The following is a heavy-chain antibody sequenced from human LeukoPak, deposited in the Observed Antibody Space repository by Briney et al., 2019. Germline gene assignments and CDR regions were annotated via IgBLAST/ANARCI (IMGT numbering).Heavy chain of an antibody. V-gene: IGHV1-18*01. CDR1: GYTFTSYA. D-gene: IGHD3-22*01. J-gene: IGHJ6*02. CDR3: ARDIDTSGPYGLDV. CDR2: ISAYNGNT. Sequence: ASVKVSCKASGYTFTSYAISWVRQAPGQGLEWMGWISAYNGNTKYSKNLQGRVTMTTDTSTSTAYVELRSLRSDDTAVYYCARDIDTSGPYGLDVWGQGTTVTVSS.